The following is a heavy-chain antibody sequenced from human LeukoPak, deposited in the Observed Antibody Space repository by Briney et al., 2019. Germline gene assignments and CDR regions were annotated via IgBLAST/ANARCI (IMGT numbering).Heavy chain of an antibody. CDR2: IYSGGST. V-gene: IGHV3-53*01. Sequence: GGSLRLSCAASGFTVSSNYMTWVRQAPGKGLEWVSVIYSGGSTFYADSVKGRFTISRDNSKNTLYLQMNSLSAEDTAVYYCAKDLGLERPKYYFDYWGQGTLVTVSS. J-gene: IGHJ4*02. CDR1: GFTVSSNY. D-gene: IGHD1-1*01. CDR3: AKDLGLERPKYYFDY.